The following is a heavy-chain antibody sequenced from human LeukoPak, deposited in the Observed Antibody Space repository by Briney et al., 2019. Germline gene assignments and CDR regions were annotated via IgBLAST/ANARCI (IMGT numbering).Heavy chain of an antibody. V-gene: IGHV3-48*01. D-gene: IGHD2-21*02. CDR1: GFTFSSYS. Sequence: SGGSLRLSCAASGFTFSSYSMNWVRQAPGRGLEWVSYISGSSRPIYYADSVKGRFTISRDNAKNSLYLQMNSLRAEDTAVYYCARDATRGGDNDYWGQGTRVIVSS. J-gene: IGHJ4*02. CDR2: ISGSSRPI. CDR3: ARDATRGGDNDY.